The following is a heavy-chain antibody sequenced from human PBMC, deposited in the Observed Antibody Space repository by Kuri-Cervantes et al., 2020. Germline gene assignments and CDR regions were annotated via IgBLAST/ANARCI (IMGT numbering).Heavy chain of an antibody. V-gene: IGHV4-4*07. Sequence: SETLSLTCTVSGGSVSSYYWSWIRQPAGKRLEWIGRIYTSRSTNYNPSLKSRVTMSVDTSKNQISLKLTSVTAADTAVYYCARDWAATDAFDIWGQGTMVTVSS. CDR2: IYTSRST. CDR3: ARDWAATDAFDI. D-gene: IGHD6-25*01. J-gene: IGHJ3*02. CDR1: GGSVSSYY.